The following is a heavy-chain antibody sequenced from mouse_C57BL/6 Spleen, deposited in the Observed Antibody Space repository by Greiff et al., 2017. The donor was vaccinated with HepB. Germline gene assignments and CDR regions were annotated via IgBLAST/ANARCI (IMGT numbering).Heavy chain of an antibody. Sequence: EVKVVESGGDLVKPGGSLKLSCAASGFTFSSYGMSWVRQTPDKRLEWVATISSGGSYTYYPDSVKGRFTISRDNAKNTLYLQMSSLKSEDTAMYYCATSYDGYPYYFDYWGQGSTLTVSS. V-gene: IGHV5-6*01. CDR2: ISSGGSYT. CDR1: GFTFSSYG. J-gene: IGHJ2*01. D-gene: IGHD2-3*01. CDR3: ATSYDGYPYYFDY.